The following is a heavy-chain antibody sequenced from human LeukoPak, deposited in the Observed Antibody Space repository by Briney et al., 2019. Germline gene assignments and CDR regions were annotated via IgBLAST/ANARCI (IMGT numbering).Heavy chain of an antibody. V-gene: IGHV4-4*07. CDR2: IYTSGST. D-gene: IGHD5-18*01. CDR3: ARDRLVGYSYGYSYFDY. CDR1: GGSISSYY. Sequence: PSETLSLTCTVSGGSISSYYWSWIRQPAGKGLEWIGRIYTSGSTNYNPSLKSRVTMSVDTSKNQFSLKLSSVTAADTAVYYCARDRLVGYSYGYSYFDYWGQGTLATVSS. J-gene: IGHJ4*02.